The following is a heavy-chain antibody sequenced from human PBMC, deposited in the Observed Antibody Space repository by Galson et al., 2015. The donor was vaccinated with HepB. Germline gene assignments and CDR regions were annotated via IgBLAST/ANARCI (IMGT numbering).Heavy chain of an antibody. CDR1: GFSLSTSGVG. V-gene: IGHV2-5*02. D-gene: IGHD4-17*01. Sequence: PALVKPTQTLTLTCTFSGFSLSTSGVGVGWIRQPPGKALEWLALIYWDDDKRYSPSLKSRLTITKDTSKNQVVLTMTNMDPVDTATYYCAHTQGDYGDWGYFDYWGQGTLVTVS. CDR2: IYWDDDK. CDR3: AHTQGDYGDWGYFDY. J-gene: IGHJ4*02.